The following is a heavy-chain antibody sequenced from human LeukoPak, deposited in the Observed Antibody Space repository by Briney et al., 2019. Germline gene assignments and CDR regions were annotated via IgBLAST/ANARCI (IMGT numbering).Heavy chain of an antibody. CDR2: ISGSGGST. D-gene: IGHD4-17*01. CDR1: GITLSNYG. CDR3: ARDRLTTVTTFHFDY. V-gene: IGHV3-23*01. J-gene: IGHJ4*02. Sequence: GGSLRLSCAVSGITLSNYGMSWVRQAPGKGLEWVAGISGSGGSTNYADSVKGRFTISRDNLKNTLYLQMSSLRAEDTAMYYCARDRLTTVTTFHFDYWGQGTLVTVSS.